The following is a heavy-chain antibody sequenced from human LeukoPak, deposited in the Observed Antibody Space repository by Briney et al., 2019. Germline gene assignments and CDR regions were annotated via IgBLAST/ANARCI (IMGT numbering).Heavy chain of an antibody. J-gene: IGHJ4*01. D-gene: IGHD4-11*01. CDR1: GFIFSHYG. V-gene: IGHV3-33*01. CDR2: IWSDGSNR. CDR3: ARDAQRGFDYSNSLRY. Sequence: PGRSLRLSCAASGFIFSHYGMHWVRQAPGKGLEWVAVIWSDGSNRFYAGSVKGRFTISRDNAQNTVFLRMNSLRGEDTAVYYCARDAQRGFDYSNSLRYWDHGILVTVSS.